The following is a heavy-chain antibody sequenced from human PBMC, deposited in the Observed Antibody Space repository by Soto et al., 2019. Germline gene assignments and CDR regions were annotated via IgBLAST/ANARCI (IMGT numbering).Heavy chain of an antibody. J-gene: IGHJ6*02. CDR2: MSYDGSHE. D-gene: IGHD2-8*01. CDR1: GFTFSSYG. V-gene: IGHV3-33*06. Sequence: GGSLRLSCVASGFTFSSYGMHWVRQAPGKGLEWVAVMSYDGSHEYYADSVKGRFTISRDNSKTILYLQMNSLRLEDTAVHYCAKGSVLRVVEAPLAILGGVDVWGQGAMVTVSS. CDR3: AKGSVLRVVEAPLAILGGVDV.